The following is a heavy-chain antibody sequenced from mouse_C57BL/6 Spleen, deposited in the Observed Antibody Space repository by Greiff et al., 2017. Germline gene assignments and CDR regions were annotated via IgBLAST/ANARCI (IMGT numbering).Heavy chain of an antibody. V-gene: IGHV1-18*01. D-gene: IGHD1-1*01. CDR1: GYTFTDYN. Sequence: EVQLQQSGPELVKPGASVKIPCKASGYTFTDYNMDWVKQSHGKSLEWIGDINPNNGGTIYNQKFKGKATLTVDKSSSTAYMELRSLTSEDTAVYYCATRSYGSSYGGFAYWGQGTLVTVSA. CDR2: INPNNGGT. J-gene: IGHJ3*01. CDR3: ATRSYGSSYGGFAY.